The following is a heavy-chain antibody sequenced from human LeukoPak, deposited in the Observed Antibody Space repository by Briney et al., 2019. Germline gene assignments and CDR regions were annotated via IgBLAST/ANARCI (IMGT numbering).Heavy chain of an antibody. V-gene: IGHV3-23*01. CDR3: AKNYGTSRPFYDS. J-gene: IGHJ4*02. CDR1: GFTFSSYA. D-gene: IGHD4-17*01. Sequence: GGSLRLSCAASGFTFSSYAMSWVRQAPGKGLEWVSAISGSGGSTYYADSVKGRFTTSRDNSKNTLFLQMNSLTADDTAVYYCAKNYGTSRPFYDSWGQGIVVTVAS. CDR2: ISGSGGST.